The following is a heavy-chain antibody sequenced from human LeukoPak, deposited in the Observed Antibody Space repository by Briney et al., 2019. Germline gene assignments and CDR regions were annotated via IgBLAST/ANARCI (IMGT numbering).Heavy chain of an antibody. V-gene: IGHV1-18*01. CDR3: ARESLMVRGVRRYNWFDP. J-gene: IGHJ5*02. D-gene: IGHD3-10*01. CDR2: ISAYNGNT. CDR1: GYTFTSYG. Sequence: GASVKVSCKASGYTFTSYGISWVRQAPGQGLEWMEWISAYNGNTNYAQKLQGRVTMTTDTSTSTAYMELRSLRSDDTAVYYCARESLMVRGVRRYNWFDPWGQGTLATVSS.